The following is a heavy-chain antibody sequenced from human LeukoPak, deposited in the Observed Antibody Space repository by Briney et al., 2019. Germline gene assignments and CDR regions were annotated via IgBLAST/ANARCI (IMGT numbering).Heavy chain of an antibody. V-gene: IGHV1-69*05. CDR1: GGTFSSYA. CDR3: ASDRADYDFWSGYANWFDP. D-gene: IGHD3-3*01. CDR2: IIPIFGTA. Sequence: ASVKVSCKASGGTFSSYAISWVRQAPGQGLEWMGGIIPIFGTANYAQKFQGRVTITTDESTSTAYMELSSLRSEDTAVYYCASDRADYDFWSGYANWFDPWGQGTLVTVSS. J-gene: IGHJ5*02.